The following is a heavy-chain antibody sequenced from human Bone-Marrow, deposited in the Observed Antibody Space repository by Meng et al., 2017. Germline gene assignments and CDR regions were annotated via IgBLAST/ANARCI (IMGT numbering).Heavy chain of an antibody. CDR1: GGSISSGGYY. Sequence: QGLLQEAGTGLVKPSQTLSLTCTVSGGSISSGGYYWSWIRQHPGKGLEWIGYIYYSGSTYYNPSLKSRVTISVDTSKNQFSLKLSSVTAADTAVYYCARGPLSAAGTMGYFQHWGQGTLVTVSS. V-gene: IGHV4-31*03. J-gene: IGHJ1*01. CDR3: ARGPLSAAGTMGYFQH. D-gene: IGHD6-13*01. CDR2: IYYSGST.